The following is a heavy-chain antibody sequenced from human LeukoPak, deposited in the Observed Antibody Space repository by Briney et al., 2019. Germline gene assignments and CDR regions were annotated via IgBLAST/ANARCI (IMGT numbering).Heavy chain of an antibody. CDR1: DGSITTSSFY. J-gene: IGHJ5*02. CDR3: ARVRRGYNWFDP. CDR2: VYYSGST. D-gene: IGHD3-22*01. V-gene: IGHV4-61*05. Sequence: SETLSLTCNVSDGSITTSSFYWGWVRQTPGKGLEWIGYVYYSGSTNYNPSLKSRVTISVDTSKNQFSLKLSSVTAADTAVYYCARVRRGYNWFDPWGQGTLVTVSS.